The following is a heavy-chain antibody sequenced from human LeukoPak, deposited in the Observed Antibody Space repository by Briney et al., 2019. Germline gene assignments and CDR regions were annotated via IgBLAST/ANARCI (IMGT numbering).Heavy chain of an antibody. V-gene: IGHV4-38-2*02. J-gene: IGHJ4*02. CDR1: GYSISSGYY. CDR3: ARAYGGNPHYFEY. D-gene: IGHD4-23*01. CDR2: IYHSGST. Sequence: PSETLSLTCTVSGYSISSGYYWGWIRQPPGKGLEWIGSIYHSGSTYYNPSLKSRVTISLDMSKNQFSLKLSSVTAADTAVYYCARAYGGNPHYFEYWGQGTLVTVSS.